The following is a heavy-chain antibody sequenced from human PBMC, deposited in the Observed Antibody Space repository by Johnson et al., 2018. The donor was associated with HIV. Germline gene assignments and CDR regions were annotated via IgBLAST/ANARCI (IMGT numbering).Heavy chain of an antibody. J-gene: IGHJ3*02. CDR3: AREREQQLVLGVDAFDI. CDR2: ISYDGSNK. Sequence: QVQLVESGGGVVQPGRSLRLSCAASGFTFSSYAMHWVRQAPGKGLEWVAVISYDGSNKYYADSVKGRFTISRDSSKNTLYLQMNSLRAEDTAVYYCAREREQQLVLGVDAFDIWGQGTMVTVSS. CDR1: GFTFSSYA. D-gene: IGHD6-13*01. V-gene: IGHV3-30-3*01.